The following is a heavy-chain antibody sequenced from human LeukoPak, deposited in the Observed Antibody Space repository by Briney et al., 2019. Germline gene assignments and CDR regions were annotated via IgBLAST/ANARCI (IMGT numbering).Heavy chain of an antibody. CDR3: ARDNGPGYDILTGYYRGFDS. Sequence: ASVTVSFTSSGYTFTIYGISWVRQAPGQGLGWMGWISAYNGNTNYAQKLQGRVSITTDTSTSTDYMELRRLRPDDTAVYSLARDNGPGYDILTGYYRGFDSWGQGTLVTVSS. CDR2: ISAYNGNT. D-gene: IGHD3-9*01. J-gene: IGHJ4*02. V-gene: IGHV1-18*01. CDR1: GYTFTIYG.